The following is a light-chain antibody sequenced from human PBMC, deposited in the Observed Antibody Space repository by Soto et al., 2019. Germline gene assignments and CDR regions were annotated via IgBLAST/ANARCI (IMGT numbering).Light chain of an antibody. J-gene: IGLJ1*01. CDR1: SSNIGAGYD. CDR2: GNI. Sequence: QSVLTQPPSVSGAPGQRVTISCTGSSSNIGAGYDVHWYQQRPGTAPKLLIFGNINRPSGVPDRFSGSKSGNTASLTISGLQAEDEADYYCCSYAVTYTWIFGSGTKVTVL. V-gene: IGLV1-40*01. CDR3: CSYAVTYTWI.